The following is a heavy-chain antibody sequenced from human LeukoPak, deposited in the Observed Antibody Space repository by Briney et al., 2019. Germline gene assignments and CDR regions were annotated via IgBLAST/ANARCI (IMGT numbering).Heavy chain of an antibody. J-gene: IGHJ5*02. V-gene: IGHV4-59*01. CDR2: IDDSGSA. Sequence: SETLSLTCTVSGDSIRSYYWSWIRQPPGKGLEWIGHIDDSGSANRHPSLRSRVTISVDPSKNQFSLKLSSVTAADTAVYFCVRDRAYGSGKNWFDPWGQGTQVTVSS. CDR1: GDSIRSYY. D-gene: IGHD3-10*01. CDR3: VRDRAYGSGKNWFDP.